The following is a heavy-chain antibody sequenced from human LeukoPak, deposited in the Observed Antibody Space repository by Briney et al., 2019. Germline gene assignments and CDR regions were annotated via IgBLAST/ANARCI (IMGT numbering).Heavy chain of an antibody. CDR3: ARDSSGYYYLFDY. CDR2: IYTTGST. D-gene: IGHD3-22*01. Sequence: SQTLSLTCTVSGGSISSSSHYWSWIRQTAGKGLEWIGRIYTTGSTNYNPSLKSRVTMSVDTSKNQFSLKLSSVTAADTAVYYCARDSSGYYYLFDYWGQGTLVTVSS. V-gene: IGHV4-61*02. J-gene: IGHJ4*02. CDR1: GGSISSSSHY.